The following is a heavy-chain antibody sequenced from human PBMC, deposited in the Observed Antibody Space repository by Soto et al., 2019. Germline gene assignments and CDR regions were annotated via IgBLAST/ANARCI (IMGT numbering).Heavy chain of an antibody. J-gene: IGHJ2*01. CDR2: IYHSGST. Sequence: QVQLQESGPGLVKPSGTLSLTCAVSGGSISSSNWWRWVRQPPGKGLEWIGGIYHSGSTNYNPSLKSRVTISVDKSKHQFTLRLSSVTAADTAADYCATGGSSGYYYVDWYVDLWGRGTLVTVSS. V-gene: IGHV4-4*02. CDR3: ATGGSSGYYYVDWYVDL. D-gene: IGHD3-22*01. CDR1: GGSISSSNW.